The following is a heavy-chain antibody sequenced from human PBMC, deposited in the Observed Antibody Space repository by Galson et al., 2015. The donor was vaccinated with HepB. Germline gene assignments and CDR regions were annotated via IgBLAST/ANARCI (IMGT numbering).Heavy chain of an antibody. CDR3: ARRPFVVVPAARFANSYFDY. J-gene: IGHJ4*02. CDR2: IYYSGST. V-gene: IGHV4-39*01. Sequence: SETLSLTCTVSGGSISSSSYYWGWIRQPPGKGLEWIGSIYYSGSTYYNPSLKSRVTISVDTSKNQFSLKLSSVTAADTAVYYCARRPFVVVPAARFANSYFDYWGQGTLVTVSS. D-gene: IGHD2-2*01. CDR1: GGSISSSSYY.